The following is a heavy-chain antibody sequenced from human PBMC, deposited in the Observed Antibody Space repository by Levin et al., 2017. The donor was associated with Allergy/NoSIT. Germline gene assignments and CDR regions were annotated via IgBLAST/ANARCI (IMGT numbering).Heavy chain of an antibody. CDR2: VCYSGST. V-gene: IGHV4-61*01. CDR3: ARGHIITKGGCNYYYGVDV. J-gene: IGHJ6*02. CDR1: GGSVFSGSYY. D-gene: IGHD3-10*01. Sequence: PSETLSLTCTVSGGSVFSGSYYWSWIRQPPGKGLEYIGYVCYSGSTNYNPSLKSRVTISMDTSKNQLSLKLSSVSAADTAVYYCARGHIITKGGCNYYYGVDVWGQGTPVTVSS.